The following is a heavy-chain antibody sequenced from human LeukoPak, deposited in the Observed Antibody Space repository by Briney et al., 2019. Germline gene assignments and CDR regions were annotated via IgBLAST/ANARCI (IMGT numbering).Heavy chain of an antibody. V-gene: IGHV4-59*01. CDR2: IYYSGST. D-gene: IGHD3-3*01. CDR1: RGSISSYY. J-gene: IGHJ5*02. Sequence: SETLSLTCTVSRGSISSYYWSWIRQPPGKGLEWIGYIYYSGSTNYNPSLKSRVTISVDTSKNQFSLKLSSVTAADTAVYYCARGRDFWSGYAYNWFDPWGQGTLVTVSS. CDR3: ARGRDFWSGYAYNWFDP.